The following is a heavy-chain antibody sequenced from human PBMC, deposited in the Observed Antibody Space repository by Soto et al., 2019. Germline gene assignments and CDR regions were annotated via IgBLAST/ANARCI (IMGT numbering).Heavy chain of an antibody. CDR1: GDSISSVNW. V-gene: IGHV4-4*02. Sequence: SETLSLTCAVSGDSISSVNWWSWVRQSPGQGLEWIGDIYHTGLTNYNPSLQSRVTISVDKSKNEFSLNLTSLTAADTAVYYCPRAPKVPAPAQTRPEFWGQGSLVTVS. CDR3: PRAPKVPAPAQTRPEF. J-gene: IGHJ4*02. CDR2: IYHTGLT.